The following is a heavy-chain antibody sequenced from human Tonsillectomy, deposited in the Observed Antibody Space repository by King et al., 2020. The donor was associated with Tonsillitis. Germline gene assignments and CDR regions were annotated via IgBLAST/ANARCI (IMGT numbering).Heavy chain of an antibody. Sequence: VQLVESGGGLVQPGRSLRLSCAASGFTFSNYVMTWVRQTPGKGLEWVLSISASGGSTDYADSVKGRFIISRDNSKSMLYLRMNSLRAEDTAVYYCAKLISGGSRGPAGDDSGFDSWGQGTPVTVSS. D-gene: IGHD5-12*01. CDR3: AKLISGGSRGPAGDDSGFDS. CDR1: GFTFSNYV. CDR2: ISASGGST. J-gene: IGHJ4*02. V-gene: IGHV3-23*04.